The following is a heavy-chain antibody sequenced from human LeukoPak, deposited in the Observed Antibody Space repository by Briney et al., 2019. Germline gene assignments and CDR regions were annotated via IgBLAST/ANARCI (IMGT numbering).Heavy chain of an antibody. Sequence: PGRSLRLSCAASGFTFSSYAMHWVRQAPGKGLEWVAVISYDGSNKYYADSVKGRFTISRDNSKNTLYLQMNSLRAEDTAVYYCARSARRWELLNWFDPWGQGTLVTVSS. V-gene: IGHV3-30*01. CDR1: GFTFSSYA. CDR3: ARSARRWELLNWFDP. J-gene: IGHJ5*02. CDR2: ISYDGSNK. D-gene: IGHD1-26*01.